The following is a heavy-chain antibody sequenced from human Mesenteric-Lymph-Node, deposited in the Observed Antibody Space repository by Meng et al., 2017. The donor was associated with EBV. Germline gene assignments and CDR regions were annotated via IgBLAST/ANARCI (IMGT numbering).Heavy chain of an antibody. J-gene: IGHJ2*01. D-gene: IGHD1-1*01. Sequence: QVHLQESGPGVVKTSETLPLTCTVSGASIRSGGYYWNWIRQSPGKGLELIGYIFYGGYTYYNLSLKSRVTISVDVSKNQFSLKLTSVTAAGTAVYYCARMEFTYSWYFDLWGRGTLVTVSS. CDR3: ARMEFTYSWYFDL. CDR2: IFYGGYT. CDR1: GASIRSGGYY. V-gene: IGHV4-30-4*01.